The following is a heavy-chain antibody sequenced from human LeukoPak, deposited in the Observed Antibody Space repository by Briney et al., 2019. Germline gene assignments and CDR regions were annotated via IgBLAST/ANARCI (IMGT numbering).Heavy chain of an antibody. CDR2: PYSGGST. V-gene: IGHV3-66*01. J-gene: IGHJ4*02. CDR1: GFTVNSNY. D-gene: IGHD3-3*01. CDR3: ARDRSGYFDY. Sequence: GGSLRLPCAASGFTVNSNYMSWVRQAPGKGLEWVPVPYSGGSTDNADSMKGRFTISRDNSKNTLYLQMNSLRAEDTAVYYCARDRSGYFDYWGQGTLVTVSS.